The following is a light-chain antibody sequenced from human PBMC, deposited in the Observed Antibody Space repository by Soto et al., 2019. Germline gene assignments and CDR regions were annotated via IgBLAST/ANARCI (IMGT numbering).Light chain of an antibody. V-gene: IGLV2-14*03. CDR3: SAYTTSIALYV. J-gene: IGLJ1*01. Sequence: QSALTQPASVSGSPGQSITISCTETSSDVAEYKYVSWYQQHPGRAPKLIIYDVSNRPSGVSNRFSGSKSGNTASLTISGLQAEDEADYYCSAYTTSIALYVFGAGTKLTVL. CDR1: SSDVAEYKY. CDR2: DVS.